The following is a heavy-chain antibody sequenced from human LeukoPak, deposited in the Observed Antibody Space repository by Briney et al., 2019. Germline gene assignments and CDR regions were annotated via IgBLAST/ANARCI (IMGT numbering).Heavy chain of an antibody. Sequence: PGGSLRLSCAASGFTFSSYAMSWVRQTPGKGLEWVSAISGSGGSTYYADSVKGRFTISRDNSKNTLYLQMNSLRAEDTAVYYCAKDLGEQLCAYMDFWGKGTTVTVSS. V-gene: IGHV3-23*01. CDR2: ISGSGGST. CDR3: AKDLGEQLCAYMDF. CDR1: GFTFSSYA. D-gene: IGHD2-2*01. J-gene: IGHJ6*03.